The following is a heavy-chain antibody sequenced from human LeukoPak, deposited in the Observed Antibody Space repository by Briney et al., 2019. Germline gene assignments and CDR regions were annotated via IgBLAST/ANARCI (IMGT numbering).Heavy chain of an antibody. J-gene: IGHJ4*02. D-gene: IGHD1-7*01. CDR2: ISGSGGST. CDR3: AKDERNWNYNLASQTYD. CDR1: GFTFSSYA. Sequence: PGGSLRLSCAASGFTFSSYAMSWVRQAPGKGLEWVSAISGSGGSTYYADSVKGRFTISRDNSKNTLYLQMNSLRAEVTAVYYCAKDERNWNYNLASQTYDWGQGTLVTVSS. V-gene: IGHV3-23*01.